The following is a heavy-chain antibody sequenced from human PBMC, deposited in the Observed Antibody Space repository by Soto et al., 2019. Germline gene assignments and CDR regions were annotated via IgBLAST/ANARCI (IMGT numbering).Heavy chain of an antibody. V-gene: IGHV3-7*03. CDR1: GFTFSSYW. Sequence: GGSLRLSCAASGFTFSSYWMSWVRQAPGKGLEWAANIKQDGSEKYYVDSVKGRFTISRDNAKNSLYLQMNSLRAEDTAVYYCARERGYSYGYDYYYGMDVWGQGTTVTVSS. D-gene: IGHD5-18*01. CDR3: ARERGYSYGYDYYYGMDV. J-gene: IGHJ6*02. CDR2: IKQDGSEK.